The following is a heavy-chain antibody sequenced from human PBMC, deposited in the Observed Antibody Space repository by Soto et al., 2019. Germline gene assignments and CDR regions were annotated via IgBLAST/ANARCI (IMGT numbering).Heavy chain of an antibody. Sequence: QVQLQESGPGLVKPSETLSLTCTVSGGSMRGQHWSWIRQPPGKGLEWIGHHSDSTNYNPSLKSRLTISTDTSKNQFSLKLSSVTAAATAVYYCATYTVGEGGRGYWGQGTLVTVSS. CDR2: HHSDST. D-gene: IGHD3-16*01. V-gene: IGHV4-4*09. CDR3: ATYTVGEGGRGY. J-gene: IGHJ4*02. CDR1: GGSMRGQH.